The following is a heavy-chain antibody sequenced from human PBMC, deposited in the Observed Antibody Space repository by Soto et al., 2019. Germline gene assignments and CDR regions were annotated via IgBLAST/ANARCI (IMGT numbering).Heavy chain of an antibody. CDR1: GFTFSSYG. CDR3: AREDRAFDI. V-gene: IGHV3-33*01. J-gene: IGHJ3*02. Sequence: QVQLVESGGGVVQPGRSLRLSCAASGFTFSSYGMHWVRQAPGKGLEWVAVIWYDGSNKYYADSVKGRFTISRDNSKNRLYLQMNSLRAEDTAVYYCAREDRAFDIWGQGTMVTVSS. CDR2: IWYDGSNK.